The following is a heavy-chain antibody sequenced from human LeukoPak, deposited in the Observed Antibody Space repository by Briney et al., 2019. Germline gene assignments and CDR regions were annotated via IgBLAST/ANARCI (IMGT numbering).Heavy chain of an antibody. CDR3: ARSSGWRDAFDF. D-gene: IGHD6-19*01. Sequence: SQTLSLTCPLSGGSISISGFYWNWIRQLPGKGLEWIGYTYNSGNTYYNPSFGSRVTISTDTSMNQFFLKSRSVTAADTAVYYCARSSGWRDAFDFWGRGTMVTVSS. V-gene: IGHV4-31*03. J-gene: IGHJ3*01. CDR2: TYNSGNT. CDR1: GGSISISGFY.